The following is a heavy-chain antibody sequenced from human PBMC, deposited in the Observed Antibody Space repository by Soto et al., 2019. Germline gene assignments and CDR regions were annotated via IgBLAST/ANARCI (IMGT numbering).Heavy chain of an antibody. V-gene: IGHV3-7*03. D-gene: IGHD1-7*01. CDR2: IKEDGNEK. CDR3: TRGAGGWNYYYELED. Sequence: PGWSLILSCTASGFPFNNYYMTWVRQASGKGLEWVASIKEDGNEKYYADSVKGRFTISRDNAKNSLSLQMNSLGAEDTAVYFCTRGAGGWNYYYELEDWGPGATVTV. CDR1: GFPFNNYY. J-gene: IGHJ6*02.